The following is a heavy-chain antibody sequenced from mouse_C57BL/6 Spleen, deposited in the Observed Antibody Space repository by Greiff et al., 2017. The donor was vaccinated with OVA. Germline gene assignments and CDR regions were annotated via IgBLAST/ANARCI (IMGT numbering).Heavy chain of an antibody. CDR1: GYTFTDYY. CDR3: ARNDYVNFDY. Sequence: EVQLQQSGPELVKPGASVKISCKASGYTFTDYYMNWVKQSHGKSLEWIGDINPNNGGTSYNQKFKGKATLTVDKSSSTAYMDRRSLTSEDSAVYYCARNDYVNFDYWGQGTTLTVSS. V-gene: IGHV1-26*01. CDR2: INPNNGGT. D-gene: IGHD2-4*01. J-gene: IGHJ2*01.